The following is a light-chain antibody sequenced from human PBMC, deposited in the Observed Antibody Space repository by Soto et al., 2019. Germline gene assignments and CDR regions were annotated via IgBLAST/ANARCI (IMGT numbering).Light chain of an antibody. CDR3: QQYNNWPIT. J-gene: IGKJ5*01. V-gene: IGKV3-15*01. CDR1: QSVSGN. Sequence: EIVMTQSPATLSVSSGERATLSCRASQSVSGNLAWYQQRPGQAPRLLIYGASTRATGLPARFSGSGSGTEFTLTISSLQSEDFAVYYCQQYNNWPITFGQGTRLEIK. CDR2: GAS.